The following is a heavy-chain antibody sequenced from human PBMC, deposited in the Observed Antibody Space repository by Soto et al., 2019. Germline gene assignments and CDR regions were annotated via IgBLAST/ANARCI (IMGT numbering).Heavy chain of an antibody. V-gene: IGHV3-23*01. CDR1: GFTFSSYA. Sequence: EVQLFESGGGLVQPGGSLRLSCAASGFTFSSYAMSWVRQAPGKGLEWVSAISGSGGSTYYADSVKGRFTISRDNSKNTLYLQMNSLRVEDTAVYYCAKNVWGITIFGGMDVWGQGTTVTVSS. D-gene: IGHD3-9*01. J-gene: IGHJ6*02. CDR3: AKNVWGITIFGGMDV. CDR2: ISGSGGST.